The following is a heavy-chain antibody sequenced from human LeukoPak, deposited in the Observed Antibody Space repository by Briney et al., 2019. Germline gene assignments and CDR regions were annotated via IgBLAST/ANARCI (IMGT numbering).Heavy chain of an antibody. J-gene: IGHJ5*02. D-gene: IGHD2-2*01. CDR3: ARDGCSSPSCYADWFDP. CDR2: INSDGSST. Sequence: GGSLRLSCAASGFTFSSYWMHWVRQAPGKGLVWVSRINSDGSSTSYADSVKGRFTISRDNAKNTLYLQMNSLRAEDTAVYYCARDGCSSPSCYADWFDPWGQGTLVTVSS. CDR1: GFTFSSYW. V-gene: IGHV3-74*01.